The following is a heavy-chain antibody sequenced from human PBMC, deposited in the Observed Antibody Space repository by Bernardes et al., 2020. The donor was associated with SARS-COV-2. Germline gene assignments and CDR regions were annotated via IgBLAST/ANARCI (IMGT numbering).Heavy chain of an antibody. D-gene: IGHD3-10*01. V-gene: IGHV2-5*02. CDR3: ARYYYGSGNPNWVDP. Sequence: SGPTLVKPTQTLTLTCSFSGFSLTTSGVGVGWIRQPPGKALEWLAVIYWDNDKRYSPSLRSRLTITKDTSKNQVVLIMTNMDPNDTATYYCARYYYGSGNPNWVDPWGQGSLVPVS. CDR2: IYWDNDK. CDR1: GFSLTTSGVG. J-gene: IGHJ5*02.